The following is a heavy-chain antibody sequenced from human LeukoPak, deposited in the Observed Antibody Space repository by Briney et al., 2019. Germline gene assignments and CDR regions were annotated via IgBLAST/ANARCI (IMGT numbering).Heavy chain of an antibody. CDR1: GFTFSDYY. Sequence: PGGSLRLACAASGFTFSDYYMSWIRQAPGKGLEWISYISSSGSTIYYADSVKGRFTISRDNAKNSLYLQMNSLRAEDTAVYYCASDMIVVYHYFDYWGQGTLVTVSS. D-gene: IGHD3-22*01. V-gene: IGHV3-11*04. CDR3: ASDMIVVYHYFDY. CDR2: ISSSGSTI. J-gene: IGHJ4*02.